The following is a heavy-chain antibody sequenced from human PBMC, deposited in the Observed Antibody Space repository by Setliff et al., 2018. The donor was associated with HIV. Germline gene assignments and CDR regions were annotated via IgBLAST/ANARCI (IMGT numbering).Heavy chain of an antibody. D-gene: IGHD3-10*01. J-gene: IGHJ4*02. V-gene: IGHV1-3*01. CDR2: IDAGNGNT. CDR3: ARDQKYGSGSYYKSGTFDY. Sequence: GASVKVSCKASGYTFTTYAMHWVRQAPGQRLGWMGWIDAGNGNTKYSQKCQGRVTITRDTSASTAYLELSSLRSEDTAVYYCARDQKYGSGSYYKSGTFDYWGQGALVTVSS. CDR1: GYTFTTYA.